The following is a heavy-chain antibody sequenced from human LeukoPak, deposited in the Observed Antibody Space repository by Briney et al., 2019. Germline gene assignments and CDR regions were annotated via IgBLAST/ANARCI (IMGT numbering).Heavy chain of an antibody. CDR3: AIGYQPSGYHDY. D-gene: IGHD3-22*01. V-gene: IGHV4-39*07. CDR1: GGSISSSSYY. J-gene: IGHJ4*02. CDR2: IYYSGST. Sequence: SETLSLTCTVSGGSISSSSYYWGWIRQPPGKGLEWIGSIYYSGSTYYNPSLKSRVTISVDTSKNQFSRKLSSVTAADTAVYYCAIGYQPSGYHDYWGQGTLVTVSS.